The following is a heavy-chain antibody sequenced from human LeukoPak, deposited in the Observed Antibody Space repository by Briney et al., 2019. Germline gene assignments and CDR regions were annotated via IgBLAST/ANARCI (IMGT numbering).Heavy chain of an antibody. CDR2: ISSSGSII. V-gene: IGHV3-11*04. CDR3: AREYSSGWAYYMDV. Sequence: GGSLRLSCAASGFTFSDYYMSWIRQAQGKWLEWVSYISSSGSIIYYADSVKGRFTISRDNAKNSLNLQMNSLRAEDTAVYYCAREYSSGWAYYMDVWGKGTTVTVSS. D-gene: IGHD6-19*01. J-gene: IGHJ6*03. CDR1: GFTFSDYY.